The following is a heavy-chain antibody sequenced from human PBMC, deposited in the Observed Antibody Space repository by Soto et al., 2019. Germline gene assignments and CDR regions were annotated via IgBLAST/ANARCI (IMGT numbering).Heavy chain of an antibody. Sequence: QVQLVQSGAEVKKPGSSVKVSCKASGATYSNSAISWVRQAPGQGLEWMGGINPSLGIPDYAHKFQGTVTITADESTNTVYMDLDSLRSEDTALYFCARGGVDVVATSAFDYWGQGNRVNVSS. CDR1: GATYSNSA. J-gene: IGHJ4*02. CDR3: ARGGVDVVATSAFDY. V-gene: IGHV1-69*10. D-gene: IGHD5-12*01. CDR2: INPSLGIP.